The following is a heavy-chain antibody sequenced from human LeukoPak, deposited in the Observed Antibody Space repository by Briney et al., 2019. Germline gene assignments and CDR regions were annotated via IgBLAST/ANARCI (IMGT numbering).Heavy chain of an antibody. CDR3: ARGAIRGAFDI. J-gene: IGHJ3*02. V-gene: IGHV3-30*03. Sequence: GGSLRLSSAASGFTFSSYGMHWVRQAPGKGLEWVAVISYDGSNKYYADSVKGRFTISRDNSKNTLYLQMNSLRAEDTAVYYCARGAIRGAFDIWGQGTMVTVSS. D-gene: IGHD3-10*01. CDR1: GFTFSSYG. CDR2: ISYDGSNK.